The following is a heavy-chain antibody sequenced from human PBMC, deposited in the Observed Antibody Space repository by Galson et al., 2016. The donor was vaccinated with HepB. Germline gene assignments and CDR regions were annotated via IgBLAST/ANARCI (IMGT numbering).Heavy chain of an antibody. CDR3: ARDNWDDAGCSVDH. D-gene: IGHD1-20*01. CDR1: GFTHSTYW. V-gene: IGHV3-74*01. Sequence: SLRLSCAASGFTHSTYWMHWVRQAPGKGLVWLSRVNTDRSGADYADSVKGRFTTSRDNSKNTLYLEMNSLRAEDTAVYYCARDNWDDAGCSVDHWGQGTLVTVSS. CDR2: VNTDRSGA. J-gene: IGHJ4*02.